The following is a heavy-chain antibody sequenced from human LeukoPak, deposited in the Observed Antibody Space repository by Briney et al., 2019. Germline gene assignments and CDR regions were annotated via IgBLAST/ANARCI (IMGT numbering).Heavy chain of an antibody. V-gene: IGHV5-10-1*01. D-gene: IGHD3-3*01. CDR2: IDPSDSYT. J-gene: IGHJ4*02. CDR3: ARTDFWSGYFDY. Sequence: GESLKISCKGSGYSFTSYWIGWVRQMPGKGLEWMGRIDPSDSYTNYSPSFQGHVTISADKSISTAYLQWSSLKASDTAMYYCARTDFWSGYFDYWGQGTLVTVSS. CDR1: GYSFTSYW.